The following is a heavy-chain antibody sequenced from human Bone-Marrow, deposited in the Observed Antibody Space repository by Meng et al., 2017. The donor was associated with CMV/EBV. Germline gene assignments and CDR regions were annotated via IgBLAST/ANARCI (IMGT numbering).Heavy chain of an antibody. Sequence: GGSLRLSCAASGFTFSSYGMHWVRQAPGKGLEWVAFIRFDGSNKYYADSVKGRFTISRDNSKNKLYVQMNSLRAEDTAVYYCAKDRRVGYSSSWYTIDYWGQGTLVTVSS. J-gene: IGHJ4*02. V-gene: IGHV3-30*02. CDR1: GFTFSSYG. CDR3: AKDRRVGYSSSWYTIDY. CDR2: IRFDGSNK. D-gene: IGHD6-13*01.